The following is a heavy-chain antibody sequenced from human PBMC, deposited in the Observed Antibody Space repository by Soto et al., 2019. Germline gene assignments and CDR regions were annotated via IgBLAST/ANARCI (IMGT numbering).Heavy chain of an antibody. V-gene: IGHV4-59*01. CDR3: ARGPPRLGLDY. Sequence: SETLSLTCTVSGGSISSYYWSWIRQPPGKGLEWIGYIYYSGSTNYNPSLKSRVTISVDTSKNQFSLKLSAVTAADTAVYYCARGPPRLGLDYWGQEPWSPYPQ. CDR2: IYYSGST. CDR1: GGSISSYY. D-gene: IGHD6-19*01. J-gene: IGHJ4*01.